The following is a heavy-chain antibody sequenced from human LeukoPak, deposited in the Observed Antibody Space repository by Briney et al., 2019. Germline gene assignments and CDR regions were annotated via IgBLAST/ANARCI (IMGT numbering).Heavy chain of an antibody. V-gene: IGHV4-31*03. CDR2: IYYSGST. D-gene: IGHD6-19*01. CDR3: ARGTSSQWLAPNNWFDP. Sequence: SRTLSLTCTVSGGSISSGGYYWSWIRQHPGKGLEWIGYIYYSGSTYYNPSLKSRVTISVDTSKNQFSLKLSSVTAADTAVYYCARGTSSQWLAPNNWFDPWGQGTLVTVSS. CDR1: GGSISSGGYY. J-gene: IGHJ5*02.